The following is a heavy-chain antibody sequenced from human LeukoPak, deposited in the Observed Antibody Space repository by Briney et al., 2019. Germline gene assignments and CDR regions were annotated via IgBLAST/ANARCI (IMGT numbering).Heavy chain of an antibody. CDR3: ARDGGVYYDILTGYSSRAHMDV. CDR1: GGSISSSSYY. D-gene: IGHD3-9*01. CDR2: IYTSGST. Sequence: SETLSLTCTVSGGSISSSSYYWGWIRQPAGKGLEWIGRIYTSGSTNYNPSLKSRVTISVDTSKNQFSLKLSSVTAADTAVYYCARDGGVYYDILTGYSSRAHMDVWGKGTTVTISS. V-gene: IGHV4-61*02. J-gene: IGHJ6*03.